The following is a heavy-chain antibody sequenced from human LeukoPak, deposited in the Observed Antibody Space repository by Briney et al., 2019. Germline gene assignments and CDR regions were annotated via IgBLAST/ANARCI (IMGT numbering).Heavy chain of an antibody. CDR3: ARDYDSSGYYPWD. Sequence: PGGSLRPSCAASGFTLSSYSMNWVRQAPGKGLEWVSYISSSTHIYYADSVKGRFTISRDNARNSLYLQMNSLRAEDTAVYYCARDYDSSGYYPWDWGQGTLVTVSS. D-gene: IGHD3-22*01. CDR2: ISSSTHI. CDR1: GFTLSSYS. J-gene: IGHJ4*02. V-gene: IGHV3-21*01.